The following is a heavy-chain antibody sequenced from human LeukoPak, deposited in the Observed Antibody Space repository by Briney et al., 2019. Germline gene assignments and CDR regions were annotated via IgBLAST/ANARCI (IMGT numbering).Heavy chain of an antibody. Sequence: GGSRRLSCAASGFTFSNAWMSWVRQAPGKGLEWVGRIKRKTGGETTDYAAPVKGRFTISRDDSRNTLYLQMNSLKTEDTAVYYCTTLGALDYWGQGTLVTVSS. CDR3: TTLGALDY. CDR2: IKRKTGGETT. CDR1: GFTFSNAW. V-gene: IGHV3-15*01. D-gene: IGHD1-26*01. J-gene: IGHJ4*02.